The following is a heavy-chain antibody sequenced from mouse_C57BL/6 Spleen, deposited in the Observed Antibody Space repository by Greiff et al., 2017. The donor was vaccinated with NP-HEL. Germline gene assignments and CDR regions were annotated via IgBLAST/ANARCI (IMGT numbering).Heavy chain of an antibody. V-gene: IGHV5-6*01. D-gene: IGHD2-3*01. Sequence: EVMLVESGGDLVKPGGSLKLSCAASGFTFSSYGMSWVRQTPDKRLEWVATISSGGSYTYYPDSVKGRFTISRDNAKNTLYLRMSSLKSEDTAMYYCARKGSDGYFFAMDYWGQGTSVTVSS. CDR1: GFTFSSYG. J-gene: IGHJ4*01. CDR3: ARKGSDGYFFAMDY. CDR2: ISSGGSYT.